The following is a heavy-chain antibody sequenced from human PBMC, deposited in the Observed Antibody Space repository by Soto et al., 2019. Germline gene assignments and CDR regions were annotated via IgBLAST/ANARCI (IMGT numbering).Heavy chain of an antibody. D-gene: IGHD6-6*01. Sequence: GRSLRLSCAASGFTFSSYSMNWVRQAPGKGLEWVSYISSSSSTIYYADSVKGRFTISRDNAKNSLYLQMNSLRDEDTAVYYCARDTRLVRLLFGMDVWGQGTTVTVSS. CDR1: GFTFSSYS. J-gene: IGHJ6*02. CDR2: ISSSSSTI. CDR3: ARDTRLVRLLFGMDV. V-gene: IGHV3-48*02.